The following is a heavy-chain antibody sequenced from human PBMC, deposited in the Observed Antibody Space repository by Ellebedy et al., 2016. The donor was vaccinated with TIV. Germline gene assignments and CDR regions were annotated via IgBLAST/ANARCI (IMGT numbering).Heavy chain of an antibody. CDR1: GYTFPRFA. CDR3: VRGLYGMDV. CDR2: ISTGSGST. Sequence: ASVKVSXXASGYTFPRFAIHWVRQAPGQRREWMGWISTGSGSTKYSQDFQGRVTIARDTSATAAYMELSSLRSEDTAVYYCVRGLYGMDVWGQGTTVTVSS. J-gene: IGHJ6*02. V-gene: IGHV1-3*04.